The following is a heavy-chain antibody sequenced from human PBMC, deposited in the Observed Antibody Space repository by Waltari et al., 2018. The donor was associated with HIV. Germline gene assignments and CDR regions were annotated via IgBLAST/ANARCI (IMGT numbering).Heavy chain of an antibody. CDR1: GGSISGSSNY. V-gene: IGHV4-61*02. D-gene: IGHD6-19*01. J-gene: IGHJ5*02. CDR2: ISASGKT. Sequence: PGLVKPSQTLSLTCTVSGGSISGSSNYWSWIRQPAGKGLEWIGRISASGKTNYSPSLKSRVTISVDTSKNQFTVKMTSVTAADTAVYYCARTGYSSDRYRGENWFDRWGQGTLVIVSS. CDR3: ARTGYSSDRYRGENWFDR.